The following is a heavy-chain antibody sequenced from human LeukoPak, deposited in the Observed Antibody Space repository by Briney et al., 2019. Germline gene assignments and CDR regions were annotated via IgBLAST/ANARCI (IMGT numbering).Heavy chain of an antibody. Sequence: ASVKVSCKASGYTFTSYGISWVRQAPGQGLEWMGWISAYNGNTNYAQKLQGRVTMTTDTSTSTAYMELRSLRSDDTAAYYCASGGGDCSSTSCYVQGWFDPWGQGTLVTVSS. CDR2: ISAYNGNT. D-gene: IGHD2-2*01. V-gene: IGHV1-18*01. J-gene: IGHJ5*02. CDR3: ASGGGDCSSTSCYVQGWFDP. CDR1: GYTFTSYG.